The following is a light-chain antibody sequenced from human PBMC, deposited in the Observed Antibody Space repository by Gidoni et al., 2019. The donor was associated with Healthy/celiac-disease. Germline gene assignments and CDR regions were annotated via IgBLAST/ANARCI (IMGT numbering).Light chain of an antibody. V-gene: IGKV3-20*01. J-gene: IGKJ1*01. Sequence: NVSTQSSGTLSLSPVERATLPCSASQSVSSSYLPWFQQKPGQAPRLLIYGASSRATGVPDRFSGSGSGTVFTLTISRLEAEDVAVYYCQQYGSSPRTFGQGTKVEIK. CDR1: QSVSSSY. CDR3: QQYGSSPRT. CDR2: GAS.